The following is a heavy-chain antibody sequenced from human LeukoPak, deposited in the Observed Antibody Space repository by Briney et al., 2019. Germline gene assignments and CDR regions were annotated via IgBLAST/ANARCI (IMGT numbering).Heavy chain of an antibody. V-gene: IGHV4-59*01. CDR2: IYYSGST. Sequence: SETLSLTCTVSGGSISSYYWSWIRQPPGKGLEWIGYIYYSGSTNYNPSLKSRVTISVHTSKNQFSLKLSSVTAADTAVYYCARAGTYYDFWSGYYPYYYYGMDVWGQGTTVTVSS. CDR3: ARAGTYYDFWSGYYPYYYYGMDV. CDR1: GGSISSYY. J-gene: IGHJ6*02. D-gene: IGHD3-3*01.